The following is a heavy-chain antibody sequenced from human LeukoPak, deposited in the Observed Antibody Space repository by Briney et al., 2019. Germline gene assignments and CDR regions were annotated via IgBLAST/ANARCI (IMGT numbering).Heavy chain of an antibody. CDR2: IHLSGRT. J-gene: IGHJ4*02. CDR1: GGSITTTNW. Sequence: PSETLSLTCGVSGGSITTTNWWSWVRQPPGQGLEWIGEIHLSGRTNYNPSLNSRVTLALDTSKNHLSLRLTSVTAADTAVHYSSRENGAFSPFGYWGQGTLVTVPS. CDR3: SRENGAFSPFGY. D-gene: IGHD2-8*01. V-gene: IGHV4-4*02.